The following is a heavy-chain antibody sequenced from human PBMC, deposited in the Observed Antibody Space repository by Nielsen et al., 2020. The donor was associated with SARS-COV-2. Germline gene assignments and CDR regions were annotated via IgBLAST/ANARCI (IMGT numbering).Heavy chain of an antibody. V-gene: IGHV3-7*01. CDR1: GFTFSSYA. J-gene: IGHJ6*02. CDR2: IKQDGSEK. CDR3: AKDPTITIVSYGMDV. D-gene: IGHD3-9*01. Sequence: GGSLRLSCSASGFTFSSYAMSWVRQAPGKGLEWVANIKQDGSEKYYADSVKGRFTISRDNSKNTLYLQMNSLRAEDTAVYYCAKDPTITIVSYGMDVGGQGTTVTVSS.